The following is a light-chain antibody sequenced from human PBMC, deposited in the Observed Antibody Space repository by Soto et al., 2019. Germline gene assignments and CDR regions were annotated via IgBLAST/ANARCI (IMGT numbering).Light chain of an antibody. V-gene: IGKV1-5*03. CDR3: QQDNCYPLT. Sequence: DIQMTQSPSTLSASVGDRVTITCRASQSISSWLAWSQQKPGKAPNLLIYKASSLESGVPSSYSGSGSGTEFTLTISTLQPDDFATDYGQQDNCYPLTFGGGNKVEIK. J-gene: IGKJ4*01. CDR2: KAS. CDR1: QSISSW.